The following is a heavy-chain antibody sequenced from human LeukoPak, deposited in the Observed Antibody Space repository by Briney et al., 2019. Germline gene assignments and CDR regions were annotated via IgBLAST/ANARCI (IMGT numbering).Heavy chain of an antibody. CDR1: GFTFSSYA. V-gene: IGHV3-30-3*01. D-gene: IGHD3-9*01. Sequence: GGSLRLSCAASGFTFSSYAMHWVRQAPGKGLELVAVISYDGSNKYYADSVKGRFTISRDNSKNTLYLQMNSLRAEDTAVYYCARDRPYYDILTGIYYYDGMDVWGQGTTVTVSS. J-gene: IGHJ6*02. CDR3: ARDRPYYDILTGIYYYDGMDV. CDR2: ISYDGSNK.